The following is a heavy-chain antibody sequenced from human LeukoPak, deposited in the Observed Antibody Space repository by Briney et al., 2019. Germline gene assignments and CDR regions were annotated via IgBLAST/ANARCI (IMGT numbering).Heavy chain of an antibody. J-gene: IGHJ4*02. CDR1: GVSFSGYY. V-gene: IGHV4-34*01. D-gene: IGHD3-22*01. CDR2: INHSGST. Sequence: SETLSLTCAVYGVSFSGYYWSWIRQPPGKGLEWIGEINHSGSTNYNPSLKSRVTISVDTSKNQFSLKLSSVTAADTAVYYCARDYYDSSGYVLDYWGQGALVTVSS. CDR3: ARDYYDSSGYVLDY.